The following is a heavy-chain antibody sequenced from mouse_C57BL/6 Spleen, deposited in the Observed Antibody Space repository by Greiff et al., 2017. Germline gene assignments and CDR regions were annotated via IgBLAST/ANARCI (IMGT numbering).Heavy chain of an antibody. CDR2: ISYDGSN. CDR1: GYSITSGYY. V-gene: IGHV3-6*01. Sequence: DVKLQESGPGLVKPSQSLSLTCSVTGYSITSGYYWNWIRQFPGNKLEWMGYISYDGSNNYNPSLKNRISITRDTSKNQFFLKLNSVTTEDTATYYCARVKQATYWGQGTLVTVSA. CDR3: ARVKQATY. D-gene: IGHD3-2*02. J-gene: IGHJ3*01.